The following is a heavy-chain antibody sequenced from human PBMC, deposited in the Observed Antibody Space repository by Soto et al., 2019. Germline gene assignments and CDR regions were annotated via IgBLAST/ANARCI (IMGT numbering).Heavy chain of an antibody. Sequence: QITLKESGPTLVKPTQTLTLTCTFSGFSLSSTAVGVNWIRQPPGKALEWLALIYWDDDKQYSPSLKSRLTITKDTSNNQVVLTMTNMDPVDTAPYYWAHGSGWLSDYWGQGTLVTVSS. CDR3: AHGSGWLSDY. D-gene: IGHD6-19*01. V-gene: IGHV2-5*02. J-gene: IGHJ4*02. CDR2: IYWDDDK. CDR1: GFSLSSTAVG.